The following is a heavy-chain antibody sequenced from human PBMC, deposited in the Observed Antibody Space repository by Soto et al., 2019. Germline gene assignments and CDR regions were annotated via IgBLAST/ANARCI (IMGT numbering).Heavy chain of an antibody. CDR3: GRLGFGSYLGGIPAAIDC. J-gene: IGHJ4*02. CDR2: VYYSGTT. V-gene: IGHV4-39*01. CDR1: RGAISTSNYY. D-gene: IGHD2-2*01. Sequence: QLQLQESGPGLVKPSETLSLTCTVSRGAISTSNYYWGWIRQPPGKGLEWIGSVYYSGTTYYNPSLESRLTISVDTSKNQFSLKLTSVTAADTAVYYCGRLGFGSYLGGIPAAIDCWGQGTLVAVSS.